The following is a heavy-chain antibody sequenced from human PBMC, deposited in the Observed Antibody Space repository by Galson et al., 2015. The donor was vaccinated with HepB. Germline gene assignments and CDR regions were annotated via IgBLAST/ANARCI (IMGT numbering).Heavy chain of an antibody. CDR3: ARPWGSLYYYGMDV. D-gene: IGHD7-27*01. J-gene: IGHJ6*02. CDR1: GFTFSSYS. V-gene: IGHV3-48*01. CDR2: ISSSSSTI. Sequence: SLRLSCAASGFTFSSYSMNWVRQAPGKGPEWVSYISSSSSTIYYADSVKGRFTISRDNAKNSLYQQMNSLRAEDTAVYYCARPWGSLYYYGMDVWGQGTTVTVSS.